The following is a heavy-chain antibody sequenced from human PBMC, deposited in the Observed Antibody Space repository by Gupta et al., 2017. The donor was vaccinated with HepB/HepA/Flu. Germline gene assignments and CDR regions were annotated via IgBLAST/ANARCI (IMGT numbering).Heavy chain of an antibody. Sequence: GLEWIGSIYYSGSTYYNPSLKSRVTISVDTSKNQFSLKLSSVTAADTAVYYCARLRGDSGYDFESSWFDPWGQGTLVTVSS. J-gene: IGHJ5*02. CDR3: ARLRGDSGYDFESSWFDP. V-gene: IGHV4-39*01. D-gene: IGHD5-12*01. CDR2: IYYSGST.